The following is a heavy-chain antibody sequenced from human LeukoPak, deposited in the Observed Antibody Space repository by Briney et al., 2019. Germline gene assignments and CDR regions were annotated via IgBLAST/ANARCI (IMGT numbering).Heavy chain of an antibody. Sequence: PSETLSLTCSVSGGSINSYYWNWIRRPPGKGLEWVGYIYYNGNTNYSPSLKSRVTMSVDASKTLFSLKVSSVTAADTAVYYSARGRSNYYGMDVWGQGTTVTVSS. J-gene: IGHJ6*02. D-gene: IGHD1-26*01. CDR2: IYYNGNT. V-gene: IGHV4-59*01. CDR3: ARGRSNYYGMDV. CDR1: GGSINSYY.